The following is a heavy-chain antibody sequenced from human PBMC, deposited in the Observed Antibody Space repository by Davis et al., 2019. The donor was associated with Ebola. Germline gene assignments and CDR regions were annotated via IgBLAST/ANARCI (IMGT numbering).Heavy chain of an antibody. CDR2: IIPIFGTA. Sequence: SVKVSCKASGGTFSSYAISWVRQAPGQGLEWVGGIIPIFGTANYAQKFQGRVTITADESTSTAYMELSSLRSEDTAVYYCARPSGGDSSGYYYGGNAFDIWGQGTMVTVSS. V-gene: IGHV1-69*13. J-gene: IGHJ3*02. CDR3: ARPSGGDSSGYYYGGNAFDI. CDR1: GGTFSSYA. D-gene: IGHD3-22*01.